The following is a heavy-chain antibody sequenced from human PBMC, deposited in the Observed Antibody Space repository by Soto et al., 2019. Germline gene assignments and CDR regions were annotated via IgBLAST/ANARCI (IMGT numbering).Heavy chain of an antibody. CDR2: IYFSGTT. D-gene: IGHD6-13*01. Sequence: SETLSLTCTVSGGSISSSTYYWGWIRQPPGKGLEWIGYIYFSGTTYYNPSLKSRLTISVDTSKTQFSLKLTSVTAADTAMYYCARALTAEAGWANWFDLWGQGTLVTVSS. V-gene: IGHV4-31*03. CDR1: GGSISSSTYY. CDR3: ARALTAEAGWANWFDL. J-gene: IGHJ5*02.